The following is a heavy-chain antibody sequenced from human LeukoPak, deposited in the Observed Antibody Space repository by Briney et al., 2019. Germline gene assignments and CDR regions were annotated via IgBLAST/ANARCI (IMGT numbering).Heavy chain of an antibody. CDR3: AKDMGSSGWYYFDY. CDR1: GFTFDDYA. V-gene: IGHV3-9*03. J-gene: IGHJ4*02. D-gene: IGHD6-19*01. CDR2: ISWNSGSI. Sequence: PGGSLRLSCAASGFTFDDYAMHWVRQAPGKGLEWVSGISWNSGSIGYADSVKGRFTISRDNAKNSPYLQMNSLRAEDMALYYCAKDMGSSGWYYFDYWGQGTLVTVSS.